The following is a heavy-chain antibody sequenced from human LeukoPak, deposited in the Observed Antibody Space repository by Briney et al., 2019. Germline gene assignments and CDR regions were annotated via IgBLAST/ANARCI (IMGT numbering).Heavy chain of an antibody. CDR1: GYTFTGYY. J-gene: IGHJ6*03. Sequence: ASVKVSCKASGYTFTGYYMHWVRQAPGQGLEWMGWINPNSGGTNYAQKFQGRVTMTRDTSISTAYMELSRLRSDDTAVYYCARDLYSSSSDYYYYYMDVWGKGTTVIVSS. V-gene: IGHV1-2*02. CDR3: ARDLYSSSSDYYYYYMDV. CDR2: INPNSGGT. D-gene: IGHD6-6*01.